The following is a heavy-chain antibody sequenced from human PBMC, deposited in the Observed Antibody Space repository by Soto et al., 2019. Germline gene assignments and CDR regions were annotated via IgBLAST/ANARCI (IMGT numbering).Heavy chain of an antibody. Sequence: QVQLVESGGGVVQPGTSLRLSCAASGFTFSSYGMHWVRQAPGKGLEWVAVIWYDGSNKYYVDSVKGRFTISRDNSKNTLYLQMNSLRAEDTVLYYCARGYISGWYSAVDIWGQGTMVTVSS. CDR3: ARGYISGWYSAVDI. J-gene: IGHJ3*02. CDR2: IWYDGSNK. V-gene: IGHV3-33*01. D-gene: IGHD6-19*01. CDR1: GFTFSSYG.